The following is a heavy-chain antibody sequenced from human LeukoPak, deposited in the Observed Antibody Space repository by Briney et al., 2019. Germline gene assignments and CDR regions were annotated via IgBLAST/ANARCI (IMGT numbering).Heavy chain of an antibody. CDR2: ISSRGGAI. J-gene: IGHJ2*01. V-gene: IGHV3-48*03. D-gene: IGHD5-12*01. CDR1: GFTFSSYE. CDR3: AKLTEVAPTRPQGFDL. Sequence: HGESLKISCAASGFTFSSYEMNWVRQAPGKGLEWVSYISSRGGAIYYADSLKGRFTISRDNAKNSLYLQMSSLRAEDTAVYYCAKLTEVAPTRPQGFDLWGRGTLVTVSS.